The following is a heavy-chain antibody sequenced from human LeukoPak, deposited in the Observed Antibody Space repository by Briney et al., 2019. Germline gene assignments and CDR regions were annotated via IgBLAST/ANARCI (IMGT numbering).Heavy chain of an antibody. D-gene: IGHD3-3*01. CDR1: GFTSSSYG. V-gene: IGHV3-30*02. Sequence: GGSLRLSCAASGFTSSSYGMHWVRQAPGKGLEWVAFIRYDGSNKYYADSVKGRFTISRDNSKNTLYLQMNSLRAEDTAVYYCAKDLYDFWSGYYTFFDYWGQGTLVTVSS. CDR2: IRYDGSNK. J-gene: IGHJ4*02. CDR3: AKDLYDFWSGYYTFFDY.